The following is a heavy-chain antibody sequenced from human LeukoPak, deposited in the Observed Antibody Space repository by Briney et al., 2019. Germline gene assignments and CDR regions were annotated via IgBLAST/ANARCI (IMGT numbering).Heavy chain of an antibody. Sequence: PSETLSLTCAVYGGSFSGYYWSWIRQPPGKGLEWIGEINHSGSTNYNPSPTSRVTISVDTSKNQFSLKLSSVTAADTAVYYCARGDRITMIVEGAFDIWGQGTMVTVSS. D-gene: IGHD3-22*01. CDR3: ARGDRITMIVEGAFDI. CDR2: INHSGST. V-gene: IGHV4-34*01. J-gene: IGHJ3*02. CDR1: GGSFSGYY.